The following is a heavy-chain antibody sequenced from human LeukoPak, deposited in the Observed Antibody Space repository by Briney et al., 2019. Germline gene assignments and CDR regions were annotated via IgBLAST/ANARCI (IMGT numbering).Heavy chain of an antibody. D-gene: IGHD3-22*01. CDR3: ARDLKLDGSSGYYAFDI. V-gene: IGHV4-61*01. CDR1: GYSISSGYY. J-gene: IGHJ3*02. CDR2: DYYSGSS. Sequence: SGTLSLTCIVSGYSISSGYYWGWIRQPPGKGLEWIGYDYYSGSSNYNPSLKSRVTISVDTSKNQFSLKMSSVTAADTAVYYCARDLKLDGSSGYYAFDIWGQGTMVTVSS.